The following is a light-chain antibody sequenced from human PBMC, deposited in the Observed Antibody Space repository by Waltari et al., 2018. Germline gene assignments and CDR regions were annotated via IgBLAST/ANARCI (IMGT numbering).Light chain of an antibody. CDR2: DTP. V-gene: IGKV3-11*01. CDR3: QQRRDWPLT. Sequence: DIVLTQSPAILSLSPGERASLSCRASQSVTNYLAVYQKKPGQAPRLPIYDTPNRATGIPARFSGSGFGTDFTLTISSLEPEDFAVYYCQQRRDWPLTFGGGTKVEIK. CDR1: QSVTNY. J-gene: IGKJ4*01.